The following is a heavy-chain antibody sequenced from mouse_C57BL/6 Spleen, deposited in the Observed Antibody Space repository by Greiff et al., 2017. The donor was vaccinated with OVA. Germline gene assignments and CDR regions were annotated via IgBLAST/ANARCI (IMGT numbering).Heavy chain of an antibody. D-gene: IGHD1-1*01. V-gene: IGHV1-55*01. CDR3: ARRITTKDY. Sequence: QVQLQQPGAELVKPGASVKLSCKASGYTFTSYWITWVKQRPGQGLEWIGDIYPGSGSTNYNEKFKSKATLTVDTSSSTAYMQLSSLTSEDAAVYYCARRITTKDYWGQGTTLTVSS. CDR1: GYTFTSYW. J-gene: IGHJ2*01. CDR2: IYPGSGST.